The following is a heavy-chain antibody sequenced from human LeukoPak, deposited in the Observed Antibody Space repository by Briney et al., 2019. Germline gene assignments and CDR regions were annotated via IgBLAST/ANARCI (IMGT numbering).Heavy chain of an antibody. Sequence: SETLSLTCTVSGGSISSYYWSWIRQPPGKGLEWIGYIYYSGGTNYNPSLKSRVTISVDTSKNQFSLKLSSVTAADTAVYYCARRYEYWGRGTLVTVSS. CDR2: IYYSGGT. V-gene: IGHV4-59*08. CDR1: GGSISSYY. CDR3: ARRYEY. J-gene: IGHJ4*02.